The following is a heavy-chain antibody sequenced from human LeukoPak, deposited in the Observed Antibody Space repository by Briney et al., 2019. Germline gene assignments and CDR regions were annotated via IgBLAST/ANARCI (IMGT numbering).Heavy chain of an antibody. Sequence: WASVKVSCKASGYTFTSYYMHWVRQAPGQGLEWMGIINPSGGSTSYAQKFQGRVTMTRDTSTSTVYMELSSLRSEDTAVYYCARGQYYDILTGNNWFDPWGQGTLVTVSS. V-gene: IGHV1-46*01. CDR3: ARGQYYDILTGNNWFDP. J-gene: IGHJ5*02. D-gene: IGHD3-9*01. CDR1: GYTFTSYY. CDR2: INPSGGST.